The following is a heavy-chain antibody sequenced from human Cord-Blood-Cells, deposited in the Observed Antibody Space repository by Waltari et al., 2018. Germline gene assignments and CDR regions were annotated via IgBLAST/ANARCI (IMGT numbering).Heavy chain of an antibody. V-gene: IGHV1-8*01. J-gene: IGHJ3*02. CDR1: GYTFTSYD. CDR2: MNPNSGNT. Sequence: QVPLVQSGAEVKKPGASVKVSCKASGYTFTSYDLNRVRPATGQGLEWMGWMNPNSGNTGYAQKFQGRVTMTRNTSISTAYMELSSLRSEDTAVYYCARGRWGSGAFDIWGQVTMVTVSS. CDR3: ARGRWGSGAFDI. D-gene: IGHD7-27*01.